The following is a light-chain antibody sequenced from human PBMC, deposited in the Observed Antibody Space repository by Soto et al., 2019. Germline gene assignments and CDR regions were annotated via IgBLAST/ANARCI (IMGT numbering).Light chain of an antibody. CDR3: QKYNSGPLT. CDR2: GAS. J-gene: IGKJ3*01. V-gene: IGKV1-27*01. Sequence: DIPMTQSPSSLSASVGDRVTITCRASQGISNNLAWYQQRPGKVPKLLIHGASTLQSGVPSRFSGSGSGTDFTLTISSLQPEDVATYYCQKYNSGPLTFGPGTKVDIK. CDR1: QGISNN.